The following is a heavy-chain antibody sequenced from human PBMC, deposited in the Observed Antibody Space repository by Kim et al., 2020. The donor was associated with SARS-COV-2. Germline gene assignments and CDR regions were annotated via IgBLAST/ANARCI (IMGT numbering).Heavy chain of an antibody. J-gene: IGHJ6*02. V-gene: IGHV4-34*01. Sequence: SETLSLTCAVYGGSFSGYYWSWIRQHPGKGLEWIGEINHSGSTNYNPSLKSRVTISVDTSKNQFSLKLSSVTAADTAVYYCARGNTISHFYYYYGMDVWGQRTTVTVSS. CDR1: GGSFSGYY. CDR2: INHSGST. D-gene: IGHD3-9*01. CDR3: ARGNTISHFYYYYGMDV.